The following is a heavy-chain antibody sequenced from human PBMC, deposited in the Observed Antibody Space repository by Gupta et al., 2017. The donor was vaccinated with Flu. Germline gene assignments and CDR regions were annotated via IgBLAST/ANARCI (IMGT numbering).Heavy chain of an antibody. D-gene: IGHD4-17*01. CDR3: AHRLSTVTTLNDAFDV. CDR1: GFSLTATGEG. CDR2: IYWDGDG. Sequence: QLTLREYGPPLVKPTQTLTLTCAFSGFSLTATGEGVAWIRQPPGKALEWLALIYWDGDGRYSPSLKNRLTITKDSSRHQVVLTMTNVGPADTATYYCAHRLSTVTTLNDAFDVWGQGTKVSVFS. J-gene: IGHJ3*01. V-gene: IGHV2-5*02.